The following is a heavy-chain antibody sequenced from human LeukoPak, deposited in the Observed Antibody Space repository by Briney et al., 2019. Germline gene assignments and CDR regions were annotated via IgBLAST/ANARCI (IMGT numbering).Heavy chain of an antibody. V-gene: IGHV4-59*12. D-gene: IGHD4-17*01. J-gene: IGHJ4*02. CDR2: IYYSGST. Sequence: SETLSLTCTVSGGSISSYYWSWIRQPPGKGLEWIGYIYYSGSTYYNPSLKSRVTISVDTSKNQFSLKLSSVIAADTAVYYCARDGSYGDYTFDYWGQGTLVTVSS. CDR1: GGSISSYY. CDR3: ARDGSYGDYTFDY.